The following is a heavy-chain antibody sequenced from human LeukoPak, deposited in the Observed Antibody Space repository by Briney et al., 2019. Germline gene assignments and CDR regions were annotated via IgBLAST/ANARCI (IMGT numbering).Heavy chain of an antibody. CDR3: ARGADFGDYGLNWFDP. CDR2: IYTSGST. CDR1: GGSISSYY. J-gene: IGHJ5*02. D-gene: IGHD4-17*01. Sequence: PSETLSLTCTVSGGSISSYYWSWIRQPAGKGLEWIGRIYTSGSTNYNPSLKSRVTMSVDTPKNQCSLKLSSVTAADTAVYYCARGADFGDYGLNWFDPWGQGTLVTVSS. V-gene: IGHV4-4*07.